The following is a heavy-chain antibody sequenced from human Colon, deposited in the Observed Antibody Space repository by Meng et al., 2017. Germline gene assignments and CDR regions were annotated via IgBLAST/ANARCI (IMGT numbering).Heavy chain of an antibody. J-gene: IGHJ4*02. V-gene: IGHV2-5*02. D-gene: IGHD3-10*01. CDR1: GFALSTYGLG. Sequence: QLTLRESGPPLVNPTQTLTVNCTFSGFALSTYGLGVGWVRQPPGKTLEWLGTLYWDETKRYNPSLKSRLTINRDTSTNQVVLTMTNMGPVDTATYYCVRREGGDIFEYWGQGALVTVSS. CDR3: VRREGGDIFEY. CDR2: LYWDETK.